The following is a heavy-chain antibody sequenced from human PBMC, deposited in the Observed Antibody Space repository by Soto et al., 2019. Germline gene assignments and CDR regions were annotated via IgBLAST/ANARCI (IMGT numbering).Heavy chain of an antibody. CDR2: TYYRSKWYN. Sequence: PSQTLSLTCAISGDSVSSNSAAWNWIRQSPSRGLEWLGRTYYRSKWYNDYAVSVKSRITINPDTSKNQFSLQLNSVTPEDTAVYYCARAMWSWYPNLKDYYYGMDVWGQGTTVTSP. CDR1: GDSVSSNSAA. J-gene: IGHJ6*02. CDR3: ARAMWSWYPNLKDYYYGMDV. V-gene: IGHV6-1*01. D-gene: IGHD6-13*01.